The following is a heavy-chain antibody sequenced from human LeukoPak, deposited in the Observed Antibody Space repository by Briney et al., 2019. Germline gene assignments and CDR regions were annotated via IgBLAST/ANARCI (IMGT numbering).Heavy chain of an antibody. CDR3: VRDLDYDFWSGYDP. J-gene: IGHJ5*02. CDR1: GYTFTGYY. CDR2: INPNSGGT. V-gene: IGHV1-2*06. Sequence: ASVKVSCKASGYTFTGYYMHWVRQAPGQGLEWMGRINPNSGGTNYAQKFQGRVTMTRDTSISPAYMELSRLRSDDTAVYYCVRDLDYDFWSGYDPWGQGTLVTVSS. D-gene: IGHD3-3*01.